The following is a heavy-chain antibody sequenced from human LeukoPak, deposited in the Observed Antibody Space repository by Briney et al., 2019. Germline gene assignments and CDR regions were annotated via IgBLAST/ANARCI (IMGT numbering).Heavy chain of an antibody. CDR2: IYYSGST. D-gene: IGHD6-19*01. CDR3: ARVMGWYAPFYYYYMDV. Sequence: SETLSLTCTVSGGSISSSSYYWGWIRRPPGKGLEWIGSIYYSGSTYYNPSLKSRVTISVDTSKNQFSLKLSSVTAADTAVYYCARVMGWYAPFYYYYMDVWGKGTTVTVSS. V-gene: IGHV4-39*01. CDR1: GGSISSSSYY. J-gene: IGHJ6*03.